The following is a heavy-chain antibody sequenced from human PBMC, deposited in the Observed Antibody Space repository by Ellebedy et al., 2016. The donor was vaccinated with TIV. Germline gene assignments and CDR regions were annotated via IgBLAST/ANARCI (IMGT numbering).Heavy chain of an antibody. J-gene: IGHJ4*02. Sequence: MPSETLSLTCTVSGGSISRGSYYWNWIRQYPGKGLEWIGYTYYSGSTNYNPSFKSRVSISVDTSKNQFSLKLSSVTAADTAVYYCARKYYYDSSAFYYWGQGTLVTVAS. CDR3: ARKYYYDSSAFYY. D-gene: IGHD3-22*01. CDR2: TYYSGST. V-gene: IGHV4-31*03. CDR1: GGSISRGSYY.